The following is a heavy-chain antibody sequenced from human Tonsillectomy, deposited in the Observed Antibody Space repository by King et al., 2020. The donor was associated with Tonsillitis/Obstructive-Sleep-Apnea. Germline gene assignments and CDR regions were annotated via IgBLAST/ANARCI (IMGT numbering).Heavy chain of an antibody. CDR2: IDHSGST. Sequence: VQLQESGPGLVKPSETLSLTCTVSGDSISSYAWTWIRQPPGKGLEWIGKIDHSGSTYYKPSLKSRVSMSLDRSQNQVSLKLSSMTAADTAVYYCARGLVESFYDTFDFWGQGTLVTVSS. CDR1: GDSISSYA. CDR3: ARGLVESFYDTFDF. D-gene: IGHD1-26*01. V-gene: IGHV4-59*01. J-gene: IGHJ4*02.